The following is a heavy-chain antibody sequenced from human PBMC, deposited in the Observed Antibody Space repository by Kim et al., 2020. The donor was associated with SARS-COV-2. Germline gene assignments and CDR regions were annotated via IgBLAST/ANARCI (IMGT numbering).Heavy chain of an antibody. CDR2: ISYDGSNK. D-gene: IGHD2-2*01. J-gene: IGHJ6*02. Sequence: GGSLRLSCAASGFTFSSYGMHWVRQAPGKGLEWVAVISYDGSNKYYADSVKGRFTISRDNSKNTLYLQMNSLRAEDTAVYYCAKTGPDVGNFDCTSCYDYYGMDVWGQGTTVTVSS. V-gene: IGHV3-30*18. CDR3: AKTGPDVGNFDCTSCYDYYGMDV. CDR1: GFTFSSYG.